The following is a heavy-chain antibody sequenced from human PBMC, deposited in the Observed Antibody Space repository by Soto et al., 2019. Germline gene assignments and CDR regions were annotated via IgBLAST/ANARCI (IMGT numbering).Heavy chain of an antibody. D-gene: IGHD2-15*01. CDR1: GYTFTSYG. J-gene: IGHJ4*02. CDR2: ISAYNGNT. CDR3: ARDSPATRGYCSGGSCRIDY. Sequence: ASVKVSCKASGYTFTSYGISWVRQAPGQGLEWMGWISAYNGNTNYAQKLQGRVTMTTDTSTSTAYMELRSLRSDDTAVYYCARDSPATRGYCSGGSCRIDYWGQGTLVTVSS. V-gene: IGHV1-18*01.